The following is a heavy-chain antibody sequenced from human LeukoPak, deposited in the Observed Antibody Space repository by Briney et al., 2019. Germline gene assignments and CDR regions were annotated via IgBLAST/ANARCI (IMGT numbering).Heavy chain of an antibody. J-gene: IGHJ4*02. CDR3: VLRGAVAAADF. Sequence: GGSLRLSCAASGFTFSSYEMNWVRQAPGKGLEWVSYISSSGSPIYYADSVEGRFTISRDSAKNSLYLQMNSLRAEDTAVYYCVLRGAVAAADFWGQGTLVTVSS. V-gene: IGHV3-48*03. D-gene: IGHD6-19*01. CDR2: ISSSGSPI. CDR1: GFTFSSYE.